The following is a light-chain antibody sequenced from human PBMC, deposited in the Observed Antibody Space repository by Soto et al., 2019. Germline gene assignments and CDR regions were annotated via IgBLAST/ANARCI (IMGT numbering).Light chain of an antibody. CDR1: QSVSSY. V-gene: IGKV3D-15*01. CDR2: DAS. J-gene: IGKJ5*01. Sequence: EIVMTQSPATLSVSPGERATLSCRASQSVSSYLAWYQQKPGQAPRLLIYDASNRATGIPARFSGSGSGTDFTLTISSLQPDDFATYYCQQYNSYPFTFGQGTRLEIK. CDR3: QQYNSYPFT.